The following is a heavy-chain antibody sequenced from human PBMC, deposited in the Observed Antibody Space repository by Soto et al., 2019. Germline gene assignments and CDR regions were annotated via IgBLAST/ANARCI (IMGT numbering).Heavy chain of an antibody. CDR1: GFTFSSYE. V-gene: IGHV3-48*03. CDR2: INNGGNII. CDR3: ARDPRYNWNED. J-gene: IGHJ5*02. Sequence: EVQLVESGGDLVQPGGSLRLSCAASGFTFSSYEMNWVRQAPGKGLEWVSYINNGGNIIYYADSVKGRFTISRDNAKNSLYLQMNSLGAEDTAVYYCARDPRYNWNEDWGQGTLVTVSS.